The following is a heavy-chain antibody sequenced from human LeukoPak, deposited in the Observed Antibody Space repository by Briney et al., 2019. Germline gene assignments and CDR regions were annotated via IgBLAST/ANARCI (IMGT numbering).Heavy chain of an antibody. CDR3: ARALTGYSSSYDY. Sequence: SETLSLTCTVSGGSISSYCWSWIRQPPGKGLEWIGYIYYSGSTNYNPSLKSRVTISVDTSKNQFSLKLSSVTAADTAVYYCARALTGYSSSYDYWGQGTLVTVSS. CDR1: GGSISSYC. CDR2: IYYSGST. J-gene: IGHJ4*02. V-gene: IGHV4-59*01. D-gene: IGHD6-6*01.